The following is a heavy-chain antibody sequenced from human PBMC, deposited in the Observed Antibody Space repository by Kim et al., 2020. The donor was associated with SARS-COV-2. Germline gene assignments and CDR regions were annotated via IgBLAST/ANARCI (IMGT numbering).Heavy chain of an antibody. V-gene: IGHV3-30*04. J-gene: IGHJ6*02. CDR2: ISYDGSNK. CDR3: AHSGDSSGYYYIYGMDV. CDR1: GFTFSSYA. Sequence: GGSLRLSCAASGFTFSSYAMHWVRQAPGKGLEWVAVISYDGSNKYYADSVKGRFTISRDNSKNTLYLQLNSLRAEDTAVFYCAHSGDSSGYYYIYGMDVWGQGTTVTVSS. D-gene: IGHD3-22*01.